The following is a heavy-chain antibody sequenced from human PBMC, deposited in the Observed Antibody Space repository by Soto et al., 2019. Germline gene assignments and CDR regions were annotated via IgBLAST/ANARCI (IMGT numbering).Heavy chain of an antibody. V-gene: IGHV1-69*01. J-gene: IGHJ4*02. D-gene: IGHD6-6*01. CDR3: AIEYSSSPPYYPIGY. Sequence: QVQLVQSGAEVKKPGSSVKVSCKASGGTFSSYSISWVRQAPGQGLEWMGGIIPIFGTANYAQKFQGRVTITADESTSTAYMELSSLSSEDTAVYYCAIEYSSSPPYYPIGYWGQRTLVTVSS. CDR1: GGTFSSYS. CDR2: IIPIFGTA.